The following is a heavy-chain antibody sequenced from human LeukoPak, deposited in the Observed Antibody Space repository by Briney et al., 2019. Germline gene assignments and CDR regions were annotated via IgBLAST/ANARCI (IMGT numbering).Heavy chain of an antibody. CDR1: GISFSSHG. Sequence: GGSLRLSCAASGISFSSHGMHWVRQAPGKGLEWVAVIWYDGSNIYYADSVKGRFTISGDNSKNTLYLQMNSLRAEDSALYYCARARNDYDSSGFSFLDYWGQGTLVTVSS. V-gene: IGHV3-33*01. J-gene: IGHJ4*02. CDR3: ARARNDYDSSGFSFLDY. D-gene: IGHD3-22*01. CDR2: IWYDGSNI.